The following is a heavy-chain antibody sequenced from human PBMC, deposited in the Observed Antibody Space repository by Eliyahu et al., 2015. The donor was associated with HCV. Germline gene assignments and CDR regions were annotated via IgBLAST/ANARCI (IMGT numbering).Heavy chain of an antibody. CDR1: GGSISSSSYY. Sequence: QLQLQESGPGLVKPSETLSLTCTVXGGSISSSSYYWGWIRQPPGKGLEWIGSIYYXGSTYYNPSLKSRVTISVDTSKNQFSLKLSSVTAADTAVYYCARGPASWEYGMDVWGQGTTVTVSS. CDR2: IYYXGST. D-gene: IGHD1-26*01. V-gene: IGHV4-39*01. CDR3: ARGPASWEYGMDV. J-gene: IGHJ6*02.